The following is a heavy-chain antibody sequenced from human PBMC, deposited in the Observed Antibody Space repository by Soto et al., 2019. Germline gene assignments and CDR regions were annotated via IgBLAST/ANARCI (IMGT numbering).Heavy chain of an antibody. J-gene: IGHJ4*02. CDR3: ARRGSVDGPPLHFDY. CDR2: INPSGGYT. V-gene: IGHV1-46*01. CDR1: GYTSTNYY. Sequence: ASVKVSCKASGYTSTNYYIHWVRQAPGQGLEWMGKINPSGGYTTYAPRLQDRVTMTRDTSTSTVYMELTSLRSEDTAVYFCARRGSVDGPPLHFDYWGQGALVTVSS. D-gene: IGHD6-19*01.